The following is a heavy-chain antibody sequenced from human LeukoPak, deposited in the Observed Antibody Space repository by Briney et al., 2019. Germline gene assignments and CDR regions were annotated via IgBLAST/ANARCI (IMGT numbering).Heavy chain of an antibody. D-gene: IGHD1-26*01. V-gene: IGHV3-7*03. CDR3: AKHNSGNFIYFDS. CDR1: GFTFSDYW. J-gene: IGHJ4*02. CDR2: IRQDDSEK. Sequence: GGSLRLSCSASGFTFSDYWMMWVRQAPGKGLEWVGNIRQDDSEKNYVASVKGRFTLSRDNSKNTLYLQMNSLGAEDTAVYYCAKHNSGNFIYFDSWGQGALVTVSS.